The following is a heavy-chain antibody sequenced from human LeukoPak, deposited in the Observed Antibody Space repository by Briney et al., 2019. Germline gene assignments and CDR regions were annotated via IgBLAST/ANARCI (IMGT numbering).Heavy chain of an antibody. D-gene: IGHD3-10*01. CDR1: GGTFSSYA. Sequence: SVKVPCKXSGGTFSSYAISWVRQAPRQGLEWMGRVIPIFGTANYSQKLQGRVTITTDESTSTAYMELSSLRSEDTAVYYCAGQLLEIDYWGQGTLVTVSS. J-gene: IGHJ4*02. CDR3: AGQLLEIDY. CDR2: VIPIFGTA. V-gene: IGHV1-69*05.